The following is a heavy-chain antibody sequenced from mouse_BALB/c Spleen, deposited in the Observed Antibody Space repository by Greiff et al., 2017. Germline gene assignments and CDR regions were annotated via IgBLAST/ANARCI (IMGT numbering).Heavy chain of an antibody. CDR1: GYAFTNYL. CDR3: ARQLGLRYYAMDY. CDR2: INPGSGGT. D-gene: IGHD3-1*01. V-gene: IGHV1-54*01. J-gene: IGHJ4*01. Sequence: VKLQESGAELVRPGTSVKVSCKASGYAFTNYLIEWVKQRPGQGLEWIGVINPGSGGTNYNEKFKGKATLTADKSSSTAYMQLSSLTSDDSAVYFCARQLGLRYYAMDYWGQGTSVTVSS.